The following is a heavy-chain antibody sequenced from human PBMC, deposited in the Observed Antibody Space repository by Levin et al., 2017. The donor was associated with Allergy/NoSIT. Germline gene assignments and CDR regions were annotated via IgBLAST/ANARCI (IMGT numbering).Heavy chain of an antibody. CDR2: INPNSGGT. J-gene: IGHJ4*02. D-gene: IGHD6-19*01. CDR3: ARGIGQWLAFYDY. CDR1: GYTFTGYY. Sequence: GESLKISCKASGYTFTGYYMHWVRKAPGQGLEWMGWINPNSGGTNYAQKFQGRVTMTRDTSISTAYMELSRLRSDDTAVYYCARGIGQWLAFYDYWGQGTLVTVSS. V-gene: IGHV1-2*02.